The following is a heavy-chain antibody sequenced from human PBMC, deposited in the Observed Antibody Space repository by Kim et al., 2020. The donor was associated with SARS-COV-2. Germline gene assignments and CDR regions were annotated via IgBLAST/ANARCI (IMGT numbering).Heavy chain of an antibody. CDR1: GGSITSYY. D-gene: IGHD6-13*01. CDR3: ARITYSTSWYYFDY. CDR2: IYYSGST. Sequence: SETLSLTCTVSGGSITSYYWSWIRQPPGKGLEWIGYIYYSGSTNYNPSLKSRVTISVDTSKNQFSLKLNSVTAADTAVYYCARITYSTSWYYFDYWGQGTLVPVSP. V-gene: IGHV4-59*01. J-gene: IGHJ4*02.